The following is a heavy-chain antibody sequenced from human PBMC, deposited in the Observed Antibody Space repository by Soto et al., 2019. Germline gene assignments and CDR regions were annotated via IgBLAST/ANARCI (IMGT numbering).Heavy chain of an antibody. Sequence: GGSLRLSCAASGFTFSSYGMHWVRQAPGKGLEWVAVISYDGSNKYYAESVKGRFTISRDNSKNKLYLQMNSLRAEDTAVYYCAKGSRPYSSSWYGYFQHWGQGTLVTVSS. CDR2: ISYDGSNK. J-gene: IGHJ1*01. D-gene: IGHD6-13*01. CDR1: GFTFSSYG. CDR3: AKGSRPYSSSWYGYFQH. V-gene: IGHV3-30*18.